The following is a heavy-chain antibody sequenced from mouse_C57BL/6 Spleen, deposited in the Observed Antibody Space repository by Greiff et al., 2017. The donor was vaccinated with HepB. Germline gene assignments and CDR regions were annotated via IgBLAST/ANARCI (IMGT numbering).Heavy chain of an antibody. V-gene: IGHV1-20*01. J-gene: IGHJ2*01. D-gene: IGHD1-1*01. CDR2: INPYNGDT. Sequence: VVESGPELVKPGASVKISCKASGYSFTGYFMNWVMQSHGKSLEWIGRINPYNGDTFYNQKFKGKATLTVDKSSSTAHMELRSLTSEDSAVYYCARGISSYVDYWGQGTTLTVSS. CDR3: ARGISSYVDY. CDR1: GYSFTGYF.